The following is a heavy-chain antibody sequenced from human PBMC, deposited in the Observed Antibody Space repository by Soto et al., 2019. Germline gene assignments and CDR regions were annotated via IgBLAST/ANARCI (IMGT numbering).Heavy chain of an antibody. D-gene: IGHD3-16*01. V-gene: IGHV3-23*01. CDR1: GFTFSNYA. CDR3: ASPGDPDF. Sequence: GSLRLSCAASGFTFSNYAVTWVRQAPGKGLEWVSAVSTSGNSAHYADPVRGRFTISRDNSKNTLYLQMNSLRAEDTAIYYCASPGDPDFWGQGTLVTVSS. CDR2: VSTSGNSA. J-gene: IGHJ4*02.